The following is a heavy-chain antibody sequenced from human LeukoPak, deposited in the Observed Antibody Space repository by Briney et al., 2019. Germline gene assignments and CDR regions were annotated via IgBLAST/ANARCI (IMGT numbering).Heavy chain of an antibody. V-gene: IGHV4-38-2*02. J-gene: IGHJ5*02. CDR2: INHSGST. Sequence: SETLSLTCTVSGYSISSGYYWGWIRQPPGKGLEWIGEINHSGSTNYNPSLKSRVTISVDTSKNQFSLKLSSVTAADTAVYYCARGRAIAAAGTGWFDPWGQGTLVTVSS. CDR3: ARGRAIAAAGTGWFDP. D-gene: IGHD6-13*01. CDR1: GYSISSGYY.